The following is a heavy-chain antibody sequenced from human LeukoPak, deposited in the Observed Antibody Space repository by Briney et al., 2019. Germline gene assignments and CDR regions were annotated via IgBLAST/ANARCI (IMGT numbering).Heavy chain of an antibody. CDR3: AKNHDSGWYPDY. CDR1: EFTFSTYA. Sequence: GGSLRLSCAASEFTFSTYAMSWVRQAPGKGMEWVSTITGSGGGTYYADSVKGRFTISRDNSKNTMYLQMNSLRAEDTALYYCAKNHDSGWYPDYWGQGTLVTVSS. V-gene: IGHV3-23*01. J-gene: IGHJ4*02. D-gene: IGHD6-19*01. CDR2: ITGSGGGT.